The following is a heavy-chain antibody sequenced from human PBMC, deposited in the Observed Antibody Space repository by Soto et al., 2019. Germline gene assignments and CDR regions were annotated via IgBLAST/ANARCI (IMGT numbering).Heavy chain of an antibody. D-gene: IGHD6-6*01. J-gene: IGHJ4*02. CDR3: AAEGYSSSPPGGY. CDR1: GFTFTSSA. V-gene: IGHV1-58*01. CDR2: IVVGSGNT. Sequence: QMQLVQSGPEVKKPGTSVKVSCKASGFTFTSSAVQWVRQARGQRLEWIGWIVVGSGNTNYAQKFQERVTITRDMSTSTAYMELSSLRSEDTAVYYCAAEGYSSSPPGGYWGQGTLVTVSS.